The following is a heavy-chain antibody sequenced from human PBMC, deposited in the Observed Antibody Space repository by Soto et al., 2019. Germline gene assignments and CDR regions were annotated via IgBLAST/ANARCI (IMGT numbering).Heavy chain of an antibody. J-gene: IGHJ4*02. V-gene: IGHV4-59*08. D-gene: IGHD2-15*01. Sequence: SETLSLTCTVSVGSISSYYWSWIRQPPGKGLEWIGYIYYSGSTNYNPSLKSRVTISVDTSKNQFSLKLSSVTAADTAVYYCARHGDQWWTPSFDYWGQGTLVTVSS. CDR3: ARHGDQWWTPSFDY. CDR1: VGSISSYY. CDR2: IYYSGST.